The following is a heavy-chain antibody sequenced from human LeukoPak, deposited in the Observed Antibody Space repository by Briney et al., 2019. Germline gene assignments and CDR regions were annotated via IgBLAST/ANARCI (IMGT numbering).Heavy chain of an antibody. V-gene: IGHV5-51*01. CDR3: AASTYGSGSYVAFDS. CDR2: MYPGDSDT. D-gene: IGHD3-10*01. CDR1: GYSFTNYW. Sequence: GESLKISCKGSGYSFTNYWIGWVRLMPGKGLEWMGIMYPGDSDTRYSPSFQGQITISADKSISTTYLQWSSLKASDTAIYYCAASTYGSGSYVAFDSWGQGTLVSVSS. J-gene: IGHJ4*02.